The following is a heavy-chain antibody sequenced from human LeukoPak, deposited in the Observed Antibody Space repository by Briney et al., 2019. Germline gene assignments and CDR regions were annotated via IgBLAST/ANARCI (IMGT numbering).Heavy chain of an antibody. CDR1: GGSFSGYY. CDR2: INHSGST. Sequence: PSETLSLTCAVYGGSFSGYYWSWIRQPPGKGLEWIGEINHSGSTNYNPSLKSRVTISVDTSKNQFSLKLSSVTAADTAVYYCARSFVVVPAAISYYMDVWGKGTTVTISS. V-gene: IGHV4-34*01. J-gene: IGHJ6*03. D-gene: IGHD2-2*02. CDR3: ARSFVVVPAAISYYMDV.